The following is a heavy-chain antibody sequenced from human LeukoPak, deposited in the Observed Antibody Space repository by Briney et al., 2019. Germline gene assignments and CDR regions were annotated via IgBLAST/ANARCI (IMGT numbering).Heavy chain of an antibody. Sequence: SVKVSCKASAYTFSNYDIHWVRQATGQGLEWMGWIDPNSGNTGYAQKFQGRVTITWDTSITTAYMELSSLRSEDTAVYSRGHGSGTYYNVWVDPWGQGTLVTVSS. CDR2: IDPNSGNT. D-gene: IGHD3-10*01. CDR1: AYTFSNYD. CDR3: GHGSGTYYNVWVDP. V-gene: IGHV1-8*03. J-gene: IGHJ5*02.